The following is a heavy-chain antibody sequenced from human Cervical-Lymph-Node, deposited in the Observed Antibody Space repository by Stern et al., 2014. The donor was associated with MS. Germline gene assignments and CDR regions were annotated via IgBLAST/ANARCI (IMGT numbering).Heavy chain of an antibody. Sequence: QMQLVQSGAEVKTPGASLKVSCRASGYTLTDYDLHWVRQAPGQGLEWVGWISPNSGGTNYAQKFQGRVTMTWDTSINTAYMALSRLTSDDTAVYYCARQEFEPLFYLAYWGRGTLVTVSS. D-gene: IGHD3-9*01. CDR3: ARQEFEPLFYLAY. V-gene: IGHV1-2*02. J-gene: IGHJ4*02. CDR1: GYTLTDYD. CDR2: ISPNSGGT.